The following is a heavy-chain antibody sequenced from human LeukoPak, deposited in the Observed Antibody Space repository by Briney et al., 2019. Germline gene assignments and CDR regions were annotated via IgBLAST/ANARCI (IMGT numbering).Heavy chain of an antibody. CDR2: IRSKAYGGTT. D-gene: IGHD6-6*01. CDR3: TRYSNSYYYYYYMDV. J-gene: IGHJ6*03. Sequence: QPGRSLRLSCTASGFTFGDYAMSWFRQAPGKGLEWVGFIRSKAYGGTTAYPASVKDRFTISRDDSKSIAYLQMNSLKTEDTAVYYCTRYSNSYYYYYYMDVWGKGTTVTVSS. CDR1: GFTFGDYA. V-gene: IGHV3-49*03.